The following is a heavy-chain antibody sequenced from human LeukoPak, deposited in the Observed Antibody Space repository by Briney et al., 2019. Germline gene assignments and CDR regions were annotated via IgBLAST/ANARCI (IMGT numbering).Heavy chain of an antibody. CDR2: IYYSGST. CDR3: ATIRAYTSGWYPARGIDY. D-gene: IGHD6-19*01. J-gene: IGHJ4*02. Sequence: SETLSLTCTVSGGSVSSGSYYWSWIRQPPGKGLEWIGSIYYSGSTYYNPSLKSRVTISVDTSKNQFSLNLSSVTAADTAVYFCATIRAYTSGWYPARGIDYWGQGTLVTVSS. V-gene: IGHV4-39*01. CDR1: GGSVSSGSYY.